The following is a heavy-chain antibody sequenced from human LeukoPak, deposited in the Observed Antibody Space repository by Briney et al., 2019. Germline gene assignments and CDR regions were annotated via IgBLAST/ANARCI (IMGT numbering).Heavy chain of an antibody. CDR1: GGTFSSYA. Sequence: GSSVKVSCKASGGTFSSYAISWVRQAPGQGLEWMGGIIPIFGTANYAQKFQGRVTITADESTSTAYMELSSLRSEDTAVYYWARPPQRFYDFWSGYYNNYYYYMDVWGKGTTVTVSS. V-gene: IGHV1-69*01. CDR2: IIPIFGTA. CDR3: ARPPQRFYDFWSGYYNNYYYYMDV. D-gene: IGHD3-3*01. J-gene: IGHJ6*03.